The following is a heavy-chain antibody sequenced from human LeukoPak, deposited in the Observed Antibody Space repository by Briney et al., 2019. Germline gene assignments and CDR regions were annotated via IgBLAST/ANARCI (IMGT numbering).Heavy chain of an antibody. CDR3: AKGPTLYSSSPNYWYFDL. V-gene: IGHV3-30*02. CDR1: GFIFSSYG. D-gene: IGHD6-6*01. J-gene: IGHJ2*01. Sequence: GGSLRLSCAASGFIFSSYGMHWVRQAPGKGLEWVAFIRYDETSKYYADSVKGRFTISRDNSKNTLYLQMNSLRAEDTAVYYCAKGPTLYSSSPNYWYFDLWGRGTLVTVSS. CDR2: IRYDETSK.